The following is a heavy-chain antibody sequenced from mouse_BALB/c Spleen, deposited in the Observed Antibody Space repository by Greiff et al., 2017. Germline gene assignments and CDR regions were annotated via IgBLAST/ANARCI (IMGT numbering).Heavy chain of an antibody. J-gene: IGHJ2*01. CDR3: AREMITTIPYFDY. CDR2: IRNKANGYTT. Sequence: EEKLVESGGGLVQPGGSLRLSCATSGFTFTDYYMSWVRQPPGKALEWLGFIRNKANGYTTEYSASVKGRFTISRDNSQSILYLQMNTLRAEDSATYYCAREMITTIPYFDYWGQGTTLTVSS. V-gene: IGHV7-3*02. D-gene: IGHD2-4*01. CDR1: GFTFTDYY.